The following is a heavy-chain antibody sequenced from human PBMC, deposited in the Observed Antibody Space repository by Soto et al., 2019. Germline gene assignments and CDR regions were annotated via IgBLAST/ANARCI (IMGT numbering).Heavy chain of an antibody. J-gene: IGHJ1*01. CDR3: ARGNYYDSSGYPNFQH. CDR2: ISSSSSYI. D-gene: IGHD3-22*01. Sequence: GGSLRLSCAASGFTFSSYSMNWVRQAPGKGLEWVSSISSSSSYIYYADSVKGRFTISRDNAKNSLYLQMNSLRAEDTAVYYRARGNYYDSSGYPNFQHWGQGTLVTVSS. V-gene: IGHV3-21*01. CDR1: GFTFSSYS.